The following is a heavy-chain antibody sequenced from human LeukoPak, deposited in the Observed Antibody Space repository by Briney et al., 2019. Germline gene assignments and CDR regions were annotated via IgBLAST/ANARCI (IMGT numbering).Heavy chain of an antibody. Sequence: PVTRSLSSSVSGGSVSSYYGSWIRQSPGKGLEWIGYIHNSGRTNYNPSLKSRVPISVDTSKNQFSLRLNSVTAADTAVYYCARLGVTGPRSALPDYWGE. CDR1: GGSVSSYY. CDR3: ARLGVTGPRSALPDY. CDR2: IHNSGRT. D-gene: IGHD6-19*01. V-gene: IGHV4-59*02. J-gene: IGHJ4*01.